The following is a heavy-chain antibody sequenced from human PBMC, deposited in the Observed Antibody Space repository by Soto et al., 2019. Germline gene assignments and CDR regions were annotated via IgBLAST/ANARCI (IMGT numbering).Heavy chain of an antibody. V-gene: IGHV1-18*01. D-gene: IGHD2-15*01. J-gene: IGHJ4*02. Sequence: QVQLVQSGAEVKKPGASVKVSCKASGYTFTSYGISWVRQAPGQGLEWMGRISGYNGNSNYAQNLQGRVTMTTDTSTSTASMELRSLRSDDTAVYYCAREDIQDIVVVVVAPEGLGYWGQGTLVTVSS. CDR1: GYTFTSYG. CDR2: ISGYNGNS. CDR3: AREDIQDIVVVVVAPEGLGY.